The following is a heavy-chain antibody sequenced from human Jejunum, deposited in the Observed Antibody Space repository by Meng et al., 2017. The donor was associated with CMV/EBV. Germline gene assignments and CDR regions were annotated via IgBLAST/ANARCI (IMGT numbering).Heavy chain of an antibody. CDR1: EYTFTEYY. CDR2: INPNTGDT. CDR3: AKDGGSYLDYYFDY. D-gene: IGHD1-26*01. V-gene: IGHV1-2*02. J-gene: IGHJ4*02. Sequence: SEYTFTEYYMQWVRQAPGQGLEWMGWINPNTGDTNYAQKFQGRVTMTRDMSINTVYMELTRLRSDDTAVYYCAKDGGSYLDYYFDYWGQGTLVTVSS.